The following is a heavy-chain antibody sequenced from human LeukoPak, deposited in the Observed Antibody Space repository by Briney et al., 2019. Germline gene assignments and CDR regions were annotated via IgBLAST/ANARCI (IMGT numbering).Heavy chain of an antibody. D-gene: IGHD6-13*01. J-gene: IGHJ5*02. CDR1: GGSIRSGDYY. CDR2: IYYSGST. CDR3: AAQDSSSWYGDENWFDP. Sequence: SETLSLTCTVSGGSIRSGDYYWSWIRQPPGKGLEWIGYIYYSGSTYYNPSLKSRVTISVDTSKNQFSLKLSSVTAADTAVYYCAAQDSSSWYGDENWFDPWGQGTLVTVSS. V-gene: IGHV4-30-4*01.